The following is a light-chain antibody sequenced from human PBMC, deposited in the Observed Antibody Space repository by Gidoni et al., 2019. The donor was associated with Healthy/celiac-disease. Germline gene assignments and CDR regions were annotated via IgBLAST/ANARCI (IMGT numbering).Light chain of an antibody. J-gene: IGKJ3*01. CDR1: QSVSSY. CDR2: DAS. CDR3: QQRSNWLFT. Sequence: EIVLTQSPATLSWSPGERATLSCRASQSVSSYLSWYQPKPGQAPRLLIYDASNRATGIPARFSGSGSGTDFTLTISSLEPEDFAVYYCQQRSNWLFTFGPGTKVEIK. V-gene: IGKV3-11*01.